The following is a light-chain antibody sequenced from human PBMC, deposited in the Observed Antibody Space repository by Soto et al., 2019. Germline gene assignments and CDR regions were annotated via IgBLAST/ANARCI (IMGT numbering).Light chain of an antibody. CDR3: QQLNSYPLT. J-gene: IGKJ4*01. V-gene: IGKV1-9*01. CDR2: AAS. Sequence: IQLTQSPSSPSASVGDRVTITCRASQVISSYLAWYQQKPGKAPNLLIYAASTLQSGVPLRFSGSGSGTDFTLTISSLQPEDSATYYCQQLNSYPLTFGGGTKVEIK. CDR1: QVISSY.